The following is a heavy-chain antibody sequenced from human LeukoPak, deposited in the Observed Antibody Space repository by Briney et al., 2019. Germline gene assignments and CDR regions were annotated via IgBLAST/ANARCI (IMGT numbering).Heavy chain of an antibody. D-gene: IGHD1-26*01. CDR1: GFTFDDYA. V-gene: IGHV3-9*01. J-gene: IGHJ4*02. CDR3: PKHTAVLSGYFDY. Sequence: PGRSLRLSCAASGFTFDDYAMHWVRQTPGKGLEWVSGISWNSGSIGYADSVKGRFTISRDNAKNSLYLQMNSLRTEDTALYYCPKHTAVLSGYFDYWGQGTLVTVSS. CDR2: ISWNSGSI.